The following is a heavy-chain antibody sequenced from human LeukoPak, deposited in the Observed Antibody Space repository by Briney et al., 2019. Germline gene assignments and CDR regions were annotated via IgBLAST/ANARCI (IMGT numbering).Heavy chain of an antibody. J-gene: IGHJ4*02. CDR2: INHSGST. CDR1: GFTFSDYY. CDR3: ARDRAARQSGWPRLGY. D-gene: IGHD6-6*01. V-gene: IGHV4-34*01. Sequence: GSLRLSCAASGFTFSDYYMSWIRQPPGKGLEWIGEINHSGSTNYNPSLKSRVTISVDTSKNQFSLKLSSVTAADTAVYYCARDRAARQSGWPRLGYWGQGTLVTVSS.